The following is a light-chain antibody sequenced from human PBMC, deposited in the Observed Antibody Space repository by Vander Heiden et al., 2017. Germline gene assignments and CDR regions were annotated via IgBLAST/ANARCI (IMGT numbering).Light chain of an antibody. CDR2: TNN. V-gene: IGLV1-44*01. CDR3: ASWDDTVRAVV. CDR1: TSNIGSNN. J-gene: IGLJ2*01. Sequence: QSVLTQPPSASGTPGQRLTISCSGSTSNIGSNNVTWYQQLPGAAPKLLIYTNNQRPSGVPDRFSGSKSGSSASLAISGLQADDESDFYCASWDDTVRAVVFGGGTKVTVL.